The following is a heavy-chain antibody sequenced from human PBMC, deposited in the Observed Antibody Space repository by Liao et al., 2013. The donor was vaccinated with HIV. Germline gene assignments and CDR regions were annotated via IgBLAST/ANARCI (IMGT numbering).Heavy chain of an antibody. V-gene: IGHV4-61*02. D-gene: IGHD3-9*01. Sequence: QVQLQESGPGLVKPSQTLSLTCTVSGDSISSGSYYWTWIRQPAGKGLEWIGRIYTTGSTNYNPSLKSRVTISEDTSKNQFSLRLTSVTAADTAVYYCARDHQYYDILTGYSIPFDYWGQGTLVTVSS. J-gene: IGHJ4*02. CDR1: GDSISSGSYY. CDR2: IYTTGST. CDR3: ARDHQYYDILTGYSIPFDY.